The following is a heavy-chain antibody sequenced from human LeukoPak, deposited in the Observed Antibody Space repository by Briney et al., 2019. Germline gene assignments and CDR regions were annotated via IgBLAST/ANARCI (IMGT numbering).Heavy chain of an antibody. D-gene: IGHD2-2*01. CDR2: ISTDGSST. CDR1: GFTFSNYW. Sequence: SGGSLRLSCAASGFTFSNYWMHWARQAPGKGLVWVSRISTDGSSTDYADSVQGRFTVSRDNTKNTLYLQVNSLRAEDTAVYYCARVSCSSTTCKYPFDYWGQGTLVTVSS. V-gene: IGHV3-74*01. CDR3: ARVSCSSTTCKYPFDY. J-gene: IGHJ4*02.